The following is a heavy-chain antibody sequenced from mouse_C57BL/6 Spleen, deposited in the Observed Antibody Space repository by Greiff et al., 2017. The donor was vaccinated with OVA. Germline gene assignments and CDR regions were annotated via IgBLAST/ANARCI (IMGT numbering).Heavy chain of an antibody. Sequence: QVQLKQPGAELVKPGASVKLSCKASGYTFTSYWMQWVKQRPRQGLEWIGEIDPSDSYTNYNQKFKGKATLTVGKSSSTAYMQLSSLTSEDSAVYYCARSHITSVEGWFAYWGQGTLVTVSA. V-gene: IGHV1-50*01. CDR1: GYTFTSYW. D-gene: IGHD1-1*01. CDR3: ARSHITSVEGWFAY. CDR2: IDPSDSYT. J-gene: IGHJ3*01.